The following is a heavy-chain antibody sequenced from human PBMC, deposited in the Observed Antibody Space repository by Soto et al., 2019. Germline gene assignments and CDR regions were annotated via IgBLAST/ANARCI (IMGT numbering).Heavy chain of an antibody. V-gene: IGHV1-69*06. J-gene: IGHJ6*03. D-gene: IGHD2-21*02. CDR2: VIPLFGTS. Sequence: QEQLLQSGAEVKKPGSSVRVSCKASGDIFTRYSFSWVRQAPGQGLEWLGGVIPLFGTSNYGQKFQGRVTITADKSTSTAFLDIRGLRSDDTAVYYCAGAPAGDYYFYYKLDVWGQGTAVTVS. CDR3: AGAPAGDYYFYYKLDV. CDR1: GDIFTRYS.